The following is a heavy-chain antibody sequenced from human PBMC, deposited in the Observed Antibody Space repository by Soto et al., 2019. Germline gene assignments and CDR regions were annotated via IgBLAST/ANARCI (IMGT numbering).Heavy chain of an antibody. V-gene: IGHV1-3*01. CDR3: ARRIAAAGNDY. J-gene: IGHJ4*02. D-gene: IGHD6-13*01. CDR2: INAGNGNT. Sequence: ASVNVSCKASGYTFTSHARHWVRQAPGQRLEWMGWINAGNGNTKYSQKIQGRVTITRDTSASTGYMELSSLRSEDTAVYYCARRIAAAGNDYWGQGTLGTVSS. CDR1: GYTFTSHA.